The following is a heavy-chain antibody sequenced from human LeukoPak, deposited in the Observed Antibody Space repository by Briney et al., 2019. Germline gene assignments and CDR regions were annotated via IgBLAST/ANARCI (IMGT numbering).Heavy chain of an antibody. CDR3: AKDRLDY. V-gene: IGHV3-23*01. J-gene: IGHJ4*02. Sequence: GGSLRLSCAASGFTFSNYAMSWVRQVPGKGLEWVSAITGSGGSTYYADSLKGRFTISRDNSKNTLYLQMNSLRAEDTAIYYCAKDRLDYWGQGTLVTVYS. CDR2: ITGSGGST. CDR1: GFTFSNYA.